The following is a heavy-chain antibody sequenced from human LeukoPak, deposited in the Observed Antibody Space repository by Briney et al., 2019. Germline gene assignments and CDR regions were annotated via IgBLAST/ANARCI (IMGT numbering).Heavy chain of an antibody. CDR3: ARDGGCSGGSCYGY. CDR1: GYTFTSYA. J-gene: IGHJ4*02. CDR2: INAGNGDT. D-gene: IGHD2-15*01. Sequence: ASVKVSCKASGYTFTSYAMHWVRQAPGQRLEWMGWINAGNGDTKYSQKFQGRVTITRDTSASTAYMELSSLRSEDTAVYYCARDGGCSGGSCYGYWGQGTLVTVSS. V-gene: IGHV1-3*01.